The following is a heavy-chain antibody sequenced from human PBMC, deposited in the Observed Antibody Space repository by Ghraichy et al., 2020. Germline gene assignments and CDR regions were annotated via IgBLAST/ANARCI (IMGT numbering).Heavy chain of an antibody. V-gene: IGHV1-18*01. CDR2: ISPYNGKT. CDR1: GYTFITLG. J-gene: IGHJ4*02. Sequence: ASVKVSCKASGYTFITLGLTWVRQAPGQGLELMGWISPYNGKTNYAQKLQGRVTMTTDTSTSTAYMELRSLRSDDTAIYYCARVNGRDTGFDFWSGYHPSGEEYFDYWGQGTLVTVSS. CDR3: ARVNGRDTGFDFWSGYHPSGEEYFDY. D-gene: IGHD3-3*01.